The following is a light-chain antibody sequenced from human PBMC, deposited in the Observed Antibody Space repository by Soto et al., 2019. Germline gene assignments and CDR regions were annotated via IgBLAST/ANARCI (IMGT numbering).Light chain of an antibody. CDR2: ENN. CDR1: SSNSGNNY. V-gene: IGLV1-51*02. J-gene: IGLJ2*01. CDR3: GTWDSSLSAHVV. Sequence: QSVLTQPPSVSAAPGQKVTISCSGSSSNSGNNYVSWYQQLPGTAPKLLIYENNKRPSGIPDRFSGSKSGTSATLGITGLQTGDEADYYCGTWDSSLSAHVVFGGGTKVTVL.